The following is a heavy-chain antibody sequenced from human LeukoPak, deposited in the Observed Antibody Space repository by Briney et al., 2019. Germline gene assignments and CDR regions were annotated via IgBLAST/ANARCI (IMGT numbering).Heavy chain of an antibody. CDR3: SRAYSTGWLGINDY. Sequence: PGRSLRLSCTASGFTFSDYAVTWARQAPGKGLEWVGFIRNKANGGTADYAASVKGRFTISRDDSKTIAYLQMDSLKTEDTAVYYCSRAYSTGWLGINDYWGQGALVTVSS. V-gene: IGHV3-49*04. CDR1: GFTFSDYA. D-gene: IGHD6-19*01. CDR2: IRNKANGGTA. J-gene: IGHJ4*02.